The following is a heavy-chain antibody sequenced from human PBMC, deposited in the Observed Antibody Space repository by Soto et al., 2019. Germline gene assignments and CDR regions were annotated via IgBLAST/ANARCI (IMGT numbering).Heavy chain of an antibody. CDR3: VREASLGYGHAIDR. V-gene: IGHV4-61*01. Sequence: TLSLTCTVSGASISVHSYYWTWIRQPPGKGLEWIGSSYYSGTTNYNPSLKSRVTISVDTSKNQFSLRLTSATAADTAIYFCVREASLGYGHAIDRWGPGTLVTVSS. CDR2: SYYSGTT. CDR1: GASISVHSYY. D-gene: IGHD5-12*01. J-gene: IGHJ5*02.